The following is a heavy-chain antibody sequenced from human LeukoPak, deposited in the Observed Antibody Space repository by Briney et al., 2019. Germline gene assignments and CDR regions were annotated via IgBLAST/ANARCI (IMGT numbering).Heavy chain of an antibody. CDR2: IYYSGST. CDR1: GGSISSYY. V-gene: IGHV4-59*01. D-gene: IGHD2-15*01. CDR3: ARENVGWFDP. J-gene: IGHJ5*02. Sequence: SVTLSLTRTVSGGSISSYYWSWIRQPPGKGLEWIGYIYYSGSTNYNPSLKSRVTISVDTSKNQFSLKLSSVTAADTAVYYCARENVGWFDPWGQGTLVTVSS.